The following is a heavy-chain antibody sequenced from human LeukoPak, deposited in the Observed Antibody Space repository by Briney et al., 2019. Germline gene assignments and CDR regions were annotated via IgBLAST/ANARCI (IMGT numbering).Heavy chain of an antibody. CDR2: INHSGST. CDR3: ARVLRATVTIDD. J-gene: IGHJ4*02. Sequence: PSETLSLTCTVSGGSISSSSYYWGWIRQPPGKGLEWIGEINHSGSTYYNPSLKSRVTISVDTSKNQFSLKLSSVTAADTAVYYCARVLRATVTIDDWGQGTLVTVSS. D-gene: IGHD4-17*01. CDR1: GGSISSSSYY. V-gene: IGHV4-39*01.